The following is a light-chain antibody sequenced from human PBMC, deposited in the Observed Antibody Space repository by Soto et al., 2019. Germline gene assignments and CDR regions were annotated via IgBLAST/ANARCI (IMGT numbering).Light chain of an antibody. V-gene: IGKV1-5*03. CDR1: QNIFNY. Sequence: DIQMTQSPSTLSASVGDRVTITCRASQNIFNYLAWYQQKPGKAPKPLIYKASTLESGVPSRVSGSGSGKEFLLTISSLQPDDFAPLFCHQYSVTSSFGPGTKVDVK. CDR2: KAS. CDR3: HQYSVTSS. J-gene: IGKJ3*01.